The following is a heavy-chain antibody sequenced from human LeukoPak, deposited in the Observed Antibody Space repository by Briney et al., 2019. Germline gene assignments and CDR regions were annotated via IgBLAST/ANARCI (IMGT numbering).Heavy chain of an antibody. J-gene: IGHJ6*04. D-gene: IGHD5-12*01. CDR2: IKSKTDGGTT. Sequence: GGSLRLSCAASGFTFSNAWMSWVRQAPGKGLEWVGRIKSKTDGGTTDYAAPVKGRFTISRDDSKNTLYLQMNSLKTEDTAVYYCTTASGYGWYYYYYYGMDVWGKGTTVTVSS. V-gene: IGHV3-15*01. CDR1: GFTFSNAW. CDR3: TTASGYGWYYYYYYGMDV.